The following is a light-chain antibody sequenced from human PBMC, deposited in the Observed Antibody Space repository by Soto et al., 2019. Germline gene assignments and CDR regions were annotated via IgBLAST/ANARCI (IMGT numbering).Light chain of an antibody. Sequence: EIVLTQSPGTLSLSPGKRATLSCRASQNFNSSYLAWYQQKPGQAPRLLIYGASSRATGIPDRSSGSGSGTDFSLTINRLQPEDFAVYYCRQYGSSPFGAGTKVDIK. J-gene: IGKJ4*01. CDR2: GAS. CDR3: RQYGSSP. V-gene: IGKV3-20*01. CDR1: QNFNSSY.